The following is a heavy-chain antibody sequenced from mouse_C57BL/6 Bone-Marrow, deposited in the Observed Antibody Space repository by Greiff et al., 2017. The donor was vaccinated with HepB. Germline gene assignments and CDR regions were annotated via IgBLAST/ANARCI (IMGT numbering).Heavy chain of an antibody. CDR1: GYTFTSYG. CDR2: IYPRSGNT. J-gene: IGHJ1*03. Sequence: QVQLQQSGAELARPGASVKLSCKASGYTFTSYGISWVKQRTGQGLEWIGEIYPRSGNTYYNEKFKGKATLTADKSSSTAYMELRSLTSEDSAVYFCAREGWLLRRYFDVWGTGTTVTVSS. CDR3: AREGWLLRRYFDV. V-gene: IGHV1-81*01. D-gene: IGHD2-3*01.